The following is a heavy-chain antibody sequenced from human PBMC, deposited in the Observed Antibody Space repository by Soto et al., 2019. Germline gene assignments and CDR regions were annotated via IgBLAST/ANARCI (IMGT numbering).Heavy chain of an antibody. CDR1: GGTFSSYT. CDR2: IIPILGIA. CDR3: ARGGVVVVADTPAHNTFYYYGMDV. J-gene: IGHJ6*02. V-gene: IGHV1-69*02. Sequence: SVKVSCKASGGTFSSYTISWVRQAPGQGLEWMGRIIPILGIANYAQKFQGRVTITADKSTSTAYMELSSLRSEDTAVYYCARGGVVVVADTPAHNTFYYYGMDVWG. D-gene: IGHD2-15*01.